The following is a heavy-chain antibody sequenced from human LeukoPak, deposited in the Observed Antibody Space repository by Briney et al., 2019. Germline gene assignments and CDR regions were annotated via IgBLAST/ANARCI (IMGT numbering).Heavy chain of an antibody. D-gene: IGHD6-13*01. CDR1: GFTFSSYT. J-gene: IGHJ4*02. CDR3: ARTANFAAGYYIDY. CDR2: ISGSSRHK. V-gene: IGHV3-21*01. Sequence: GGSLRLSCAASGFTFSSYTLNWVRQAPGKGLEWVSSISGSSRHKYYADSVKGRFTISRDNAKNSLYLQMNSLRAEDTAVYYCARTANFAAGYYIDYWGQGTLVTVSS.